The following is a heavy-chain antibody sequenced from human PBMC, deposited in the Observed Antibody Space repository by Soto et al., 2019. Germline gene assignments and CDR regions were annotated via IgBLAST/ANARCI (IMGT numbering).Heavy chain of an antibody. CDR3: ARGWGDDGASFYDMDV. J-gene: IGHJ6*02. CDR2: IISLFGTP. Sequence: LLVQSGAEMKEPGSSVKVSCTASGDNIDNSGISWVRQAPGERLEWMGGIISLFGTPKYAQKFQGRVTIFADKSTNTTYIEVRSLTSEDTGVYYCARGWGDDGASFYDMDVWGQGTTVTVSS. V-gene: IGHV1-69*06. D-gene: IGHD4-17*01. CDR1: GDNIDNSG.